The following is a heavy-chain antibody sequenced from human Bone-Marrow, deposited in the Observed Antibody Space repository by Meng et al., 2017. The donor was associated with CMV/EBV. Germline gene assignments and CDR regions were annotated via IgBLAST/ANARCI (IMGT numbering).Heavy chain of an antibody. CDR2: ISGSGGST. CDR1: GFTFSSYA. Sequence: GGSLRLSCAASGFTFSSYAMSWVRQAPGKGLEWVSAISGSGGSTYYADSVKGRFTISRDNSKNTLYLQMNSLRAEDTAVYYCARDRVRQLVMYYGMDVWARGTTATFPS. J-gene: IGHJ6*02. D-gene: IGHD6-6*01. V-gene: IGHV3-23*01. CDR3: ARDRVRQLVMYYGMDV.